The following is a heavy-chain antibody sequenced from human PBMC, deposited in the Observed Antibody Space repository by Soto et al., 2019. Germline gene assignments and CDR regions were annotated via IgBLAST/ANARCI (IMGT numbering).Heavy chain of an antibody. D-gene: IGHD6-6*01. Sequence: QVQLQQWGAGLLKPSETLSLTCAVYGGSFSGYYWSWIRQPPGKGLEWIGEINHSGSTNYNPSLKSRVSISVDTSKNQVSLKLGSVTAADTAVYYCAILGNIAARRAGRGWFDPWGQGTLVTVSS. J-gene: IGHJ5*02. CDR1: GGSFSGYY. CDR3: AILGNIAARRAGRGWFDP. CDR2: INHSGST. V-gene: IGHV4-34*01.